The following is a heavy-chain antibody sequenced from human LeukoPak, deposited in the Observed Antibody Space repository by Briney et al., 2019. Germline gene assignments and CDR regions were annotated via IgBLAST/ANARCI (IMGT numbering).Heavy chain of an antibody. Sequence: TSETLSLTCTVSGGSISSHLNFWACLPPPQGQGLESIGSIYYAGNSYYNPFLKRRVIISVDTKTDDFPQRISLRTAADTAMYYCARMVRGVVLGPNFYPYYMDVWATGTTVTVSS. CDR1: GGSISSHLNF. J-gene: IGHJ6*03. V-gene: IGHV4-39*02. D-gene: IGHD3-10*01. CDR3: ARMVRGVVLGPNFYPYYMDV. CDR2: IYYAGNS.